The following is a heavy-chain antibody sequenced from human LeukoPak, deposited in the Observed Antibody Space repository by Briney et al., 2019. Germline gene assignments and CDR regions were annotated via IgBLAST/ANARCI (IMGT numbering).Heavy chain of an antibody. D-gene: IGHD5-12*01. CDR1: GFTFSSYG. CDR3: ARGAKVATTVYYFDY. V-gene: IGHV3-53*01. CDR2: IYSGGST. Sequence: PGGSLRLSCAASGFTFSSYGMHWVRQAPGKGLEWVSVIYSGGSTYYADSVKGRFTISRDNSKNTLYLQMNSLRAEDTAVYYCARGAKVATTVYYFDYWGQGTLVTVSS. J-gene: IGHJ4*02.